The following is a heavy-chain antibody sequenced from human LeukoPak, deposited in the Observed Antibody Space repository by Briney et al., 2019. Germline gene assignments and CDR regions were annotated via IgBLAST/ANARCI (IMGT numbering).Heavy chain of an antibody. CDR3: ARFIVATINYYYYYYMDV. CDR1: GYTFTGYY. CDR2: INPNSGGT. V-gene: IGHV1-2*02. D-gene: IGHD5-12*01. Sequence: ASVKVSCKASGYTFTGYYMHWVRQAPGQGLEWMGWINPNSGGTNYAQKLQGRVTMTTDTSTSTAYMELRSLRSGDTAVYYCARFIVATINYYYYYYMDVWGKGTTVTVSS. J-gene: IGHJ6*03.